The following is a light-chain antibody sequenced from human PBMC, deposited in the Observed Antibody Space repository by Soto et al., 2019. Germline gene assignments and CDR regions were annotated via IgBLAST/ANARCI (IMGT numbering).Light chain of an antibody. CDR3: SSYTSSSTNYV. CDR2: DVS. CDR1: SSDVGGYNY. Sequence: QSALTQPASVSGSPGQSITISCTGTSSDVGGYNYVSWYQQHPGKAPKLMIYDVSNRPSGVSNRFSGSKSGNTASLTISGVQAEEEADYYCSSYTSSSTNYVFGTGTKLTVL. J-gene: IGLJ1*01. V-gene: IGLV2-14*01.